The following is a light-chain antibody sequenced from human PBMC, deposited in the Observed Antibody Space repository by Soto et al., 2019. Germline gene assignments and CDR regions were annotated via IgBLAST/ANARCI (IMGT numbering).Light chain of an antibody. Sequence: DIQMTQSPSSLSSSVGDRVTITCQASQDISNYLNWYQQKPGKAPKLLIYDASNLETGVTSRFSGSGSGTDFTFTISSLQPEDIATYYCQQYDNLRYTFGQGTKREIK. J-gene: IGKJ2*01. CDR2: DAS. CDR3: QQYDNLRYT. CDR1: QDISNY. V-gene: IGKV1-33*01.